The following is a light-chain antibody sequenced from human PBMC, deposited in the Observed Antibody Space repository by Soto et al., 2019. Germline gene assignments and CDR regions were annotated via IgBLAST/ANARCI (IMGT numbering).Light chain of an antibody. CDR1: QGISTY. CDR2: KAS. CDR3: QHYNSYSEA. V-gene: IGKV1-5*03. Sequence: DIQMTQSPSSLSASVGDRLTITCRASQGISTYLNWYQQKPGKAPKLLIYKASTLKSGVPSRFSGSGSGTEFTLTIRSLQPDDFATYYCQHYNSYSEAFGQGTKVDI. J-gene: IGKJ1*01.